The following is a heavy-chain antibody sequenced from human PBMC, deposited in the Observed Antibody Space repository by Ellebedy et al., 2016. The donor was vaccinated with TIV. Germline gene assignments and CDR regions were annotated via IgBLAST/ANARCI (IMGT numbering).Heavy chain of an antibody. V-gene: IGHV3-49*03. CDR2: IRSEAHGGTT. D-gene: IGHD6-19*01. CDR1: GLTFGDNG. CDR3: ARVGGGWNHDALDI. J-gene: IGHJ3*02. Sequence: PGGSLRLSCTTPGLTFGDNGLSWFRRAPGKGLEWVGFIRSEAHGGTTEYAASVKGRFTISRDDSKSIAYLQMNSLKIEDTAVYYCARVGGGWNHDALDIWGQGTMVTVSS.